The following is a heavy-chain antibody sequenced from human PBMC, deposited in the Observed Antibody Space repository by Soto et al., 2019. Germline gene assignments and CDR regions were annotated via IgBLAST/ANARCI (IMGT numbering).Heavy chain of an antibody. J-gene: IGHJ6*02. CDR2: IGRRSDI. V-gene: IGHV3-21*01. CDR3: AREETAWPLAYGLDV. Sequence: GSLRLSCEASGFSFSTYSMHWVRQAPGKGLEWVSSIGRRSDIYCADSVKGRFTISRDNAKNSVSLQMNSLRDEDTAVYYCAREETAWPLAYGLDVWGQGTTVTVSS. CDR1: GFSFSTYS. D-gene: IGHD2-21*02.